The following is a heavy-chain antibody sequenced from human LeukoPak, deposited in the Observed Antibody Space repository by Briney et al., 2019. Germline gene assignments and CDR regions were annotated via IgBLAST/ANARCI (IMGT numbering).Heavy chain of an antibody. CDR3: ARGPLYYFDY. D-gene: IGHD3-10*01. J-gene: IGHJ4*02. Sequence: SETLSLTCTVSGGSISSYYWSWIRQPPGKGLEWIGEINHSGSTNYNPSLKSRVTISVDTSKNQFSLKLSSVTAADTAVYYCARGPLYYFDYWGQGTLVTVSS. CDR2: INHSGST. CDR1: GGSISSYY. V-gene: IGHV4-34*01.